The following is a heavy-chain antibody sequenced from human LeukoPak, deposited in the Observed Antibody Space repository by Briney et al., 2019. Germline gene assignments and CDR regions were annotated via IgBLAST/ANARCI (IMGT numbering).Heavy chain of an antibody. Sequence: NPSETLSLTCSGSGYSISSGYFWGWIRQPPGKRPEWIATTHHSGATYYNPSLKSRVTLSVDMSKNQASLKLTSVTAADTAVYYCTREVWGSTFPDYWGQGTLVTVSS. CDR1: GYSISSGYF. V-gene: IGHV4-38-2*02. J-gene: IGHJ4*02. CDR2: THHSGAT. CDR3: TREVWGSTFPDY. D-gene: IGHD7-27*01.